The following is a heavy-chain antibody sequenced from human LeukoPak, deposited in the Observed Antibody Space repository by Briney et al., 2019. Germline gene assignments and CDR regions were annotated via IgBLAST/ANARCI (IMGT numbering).Heavy chain of an antibody. D-gene: IGHD2-21*01. Sequence: GRSLKLSCVASGFTFNTYAMYWVRQSPGKGLECVALLAYDGTNIYYAYSVKGRFTIFRDNSKNTVYLEMNSLKIEDTGVYYCARGGPPGDTHRFDFWGQGTVVTVSS. CDR3: ARGGPPGDTHRFDF. CDR1: GFTFNTYA. CDR2: LAYDGTNI. J-gene: IGHJ4*02. V-gene: IGHV3-30*04.